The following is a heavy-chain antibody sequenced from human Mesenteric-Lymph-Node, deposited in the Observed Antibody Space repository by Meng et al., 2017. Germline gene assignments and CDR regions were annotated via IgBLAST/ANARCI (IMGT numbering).Heavy chain of an antibody. J-gene: IGHJ4*02. V-gene: IGHV1-2*02. CDR1: GYTFTGHY. CDR3: ARDRAYFFESSGYYHFDF. D-gene: IGHD3-22*01. CDR2: INPNTGGT. Sequence: ASVKVSCKASGYTFTGHYLHWVRQAPGQGLEWMGWINPNTGGTNYARKFQGRITMTSDTSISTVYMELRRLRSDDTAVYYCARDRAYFFESSGYYHFDFWGQGTLVTVSS.